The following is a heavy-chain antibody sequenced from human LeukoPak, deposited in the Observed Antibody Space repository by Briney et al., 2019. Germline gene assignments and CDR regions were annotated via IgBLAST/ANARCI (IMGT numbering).Heavy chain of an antibody. J-gene: IGHJ6*02. CDR2: IYYSGRT. Sequence: WVRQPPGKGLEWIGSIYYSGRTYYNPSLKSRVTISVDTSKNQFSLKLSSVTAADTAVYYCARDPFAEYSSGWYGGVYYYYGMDVWGQGTTVTVSS. V-gene: IGHV4-39*07. CDR3: ARDPFAEYSSGWYGGVYYYYGMDV. D-gene: IGHD6-19*01.